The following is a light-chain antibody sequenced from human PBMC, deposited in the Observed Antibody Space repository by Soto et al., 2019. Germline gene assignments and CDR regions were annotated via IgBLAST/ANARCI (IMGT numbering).Light chain of an antibody. CDR1: QNIDNH. CDR2: AAS. V-gene: IGKV3D-15*01. J-gene: IGKJ1*01. Sequence: IVMTQSPATLSLSPGERATLSCRASQNIDNHLAWYQQIPGQAPRLLMYAASTRATGIPARFSGSGSGTEVTLTISSLQSEDFAVYYCQEYNKWPSWTFGRGTKVEIK. CDR3: QEYNKWPSWT.